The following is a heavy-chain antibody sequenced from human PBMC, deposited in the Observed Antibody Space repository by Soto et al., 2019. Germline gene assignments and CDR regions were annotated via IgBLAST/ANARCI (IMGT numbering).Heavy chain of an antibody. J-gene: IGHJ4*02. CDR2: IYYSGST. CDR3: AARHFWSGPWTDRRLDD. Sequence: SETLSLTCTVCGGSISSGDYYWSWIRQPPGKGLEWIGYIYYSGSTYYNPSLKSRVTISVDKSKNHFSLKVTSVTAADTAVYYCAARHFWSGPWTDRRLDDWGQGTLVTVSS. CDR1: GGSISSGDYY. D-gene: IGHD3-3*02. V-gene: IGHV4-30-4*01.